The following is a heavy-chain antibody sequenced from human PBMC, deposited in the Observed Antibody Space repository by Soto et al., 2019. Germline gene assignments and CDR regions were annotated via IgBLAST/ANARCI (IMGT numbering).Heavy chain of an antibody. V-gene: IGHV1-69*06. CDR1: GGTFSSYA. CDR2: IIPIFGTA. CDR3: AREKLLSSSGWYYY. D-gene: IGHD6-19*01. Sequence: AASVKVSCKASGGTFSSYAISWVRQAPGQGLEWMGGIIPIFGTANYAQKFQGRVTITADKSTSTAYMELSSLRSEDTAVYYCAREKLLSSSGWYYYWGQATLVTVSS. J-gene: IGHJ4*02.